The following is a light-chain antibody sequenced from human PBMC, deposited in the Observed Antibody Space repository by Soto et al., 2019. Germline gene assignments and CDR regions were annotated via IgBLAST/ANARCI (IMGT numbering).Light chain of an antibody. V-gene: IGLV1-44*01. CDR3: AAWDDSLNGYV. J-gene: IGLJ1*01. Sequence: QSVLTQPPSASGTPGQRVTISCSGSSSNIGSNTVNWYQQLPGTAPKLLIYSYNQRPSGVPDRFSDSKSGTSASLAISGLQSEDEADYYCAAWDDSLNGYVFGTGIKLTVL. CDR1: SSNIGSNT. CDR2: SYN.